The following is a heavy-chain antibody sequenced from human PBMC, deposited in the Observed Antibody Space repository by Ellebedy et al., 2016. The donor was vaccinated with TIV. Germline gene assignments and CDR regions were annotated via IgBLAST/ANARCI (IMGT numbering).Heavy chain of an antibody. D-gene: IGHD4-17*01. V-gene: IGHV4-4*07. CDR3: ARAYVSDFGDYGH. Sequence: SETLSLXCTVSGGSFSSYYWSWIRQSAGKGLEWIGRIFMSGSTTYNPSLKNRVTISVDTSKNQFSLKLNSVTAADTAVYYCARAYVSDFGDYGHWGQGILVTVSS. J-gene: IGHJ4*02. CDR2: IFMSGST. CDR1: GGSFSSYY.